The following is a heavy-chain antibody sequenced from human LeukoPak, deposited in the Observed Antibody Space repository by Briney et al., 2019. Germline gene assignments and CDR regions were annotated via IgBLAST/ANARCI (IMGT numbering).Heavy chain of an antibody. CDR3: ARDSGAIVWYFDL. V-gene: IGHV1-18*01. Sequence: ASVKVSCKASGYSFSNFGINWVRQAPGQGLEWMGWISAYNGNTNYAHSLEGRLTLTTDKSTSTVYMELSSLRPDDTAVYFCARDSGAIVWYFDLWGRGTLVTVPS. CDR1: GYSFSNFG. D-gene: IGHD2-2*02. CDR2: ISAYNGNT. J-gene: IGHJ2*01.